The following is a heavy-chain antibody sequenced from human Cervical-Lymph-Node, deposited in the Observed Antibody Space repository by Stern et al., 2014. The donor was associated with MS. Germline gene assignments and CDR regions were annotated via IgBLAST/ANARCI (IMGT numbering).Heavy chain of an antibody. D-gene: IGHD4-11*01. J-gene: IGHJ4*02. V-gene: IGHV3-23*04. Sequence: EVQLVESGGHLAQPGGSLRLSCAASGFVFSTYAMIWVRQAPGKGLEWVSTIGGSGRSTDYADSVKGRFTISRDNSKKTVYLQMNSLSADDTAVYYCATPPNSALGKWGQGTLVTVSS. CDR2: IGGSGRST. CDR1: GFVFSTYA. CDR3: ATPPNSALGK.